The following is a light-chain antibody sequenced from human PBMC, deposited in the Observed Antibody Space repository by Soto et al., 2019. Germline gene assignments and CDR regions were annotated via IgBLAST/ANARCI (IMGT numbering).Light chain of an antibody. V-gene: IGKV3-15*01. CDR3: QQYNSWPPKYT. CDR2: RAS. CDR1: QSVSSY. J-gene: IGKJ2*01. Sequence: EIVMTQSPATLSVSPGGRATLSCRASQSVSSYLAWYQPRRGQPPRLLIYRASTRATGIPDRFCGCGSGTQFSLTISSLQSEDFSVYYCQQYNSWPPKYTSGQGTKLEI.